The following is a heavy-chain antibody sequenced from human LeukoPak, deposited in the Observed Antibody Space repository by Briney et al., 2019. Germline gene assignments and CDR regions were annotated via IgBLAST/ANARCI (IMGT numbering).Heavy chain of an antibody. CDR2: ISWNGGSI. Sequence: GRSLRLSCAASGFTFDDYAMHWVRQAPGKGLEWVSGISWNGGSIGYADSVKGRFTISRDNAKNSLYLQMNSLRAEDTALYYCAKGGNEAATFSSVDPWGQGTLVTVSS. J-gene: IGHJ5*02. CDR1: GFTFDDYA. CDR3: AKGGNEAATFSSVDP. V-gene: IGHV3-9*01. D-gene: IGHD2-15*01.